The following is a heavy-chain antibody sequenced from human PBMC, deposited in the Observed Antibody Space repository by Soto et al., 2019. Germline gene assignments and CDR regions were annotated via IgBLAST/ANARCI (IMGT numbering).Heavy chain of an antibody. J-gene: IGHJ4*02. CDR3: AKGPADSSGWYYFDY. V-gene: IGHV3-23*01. CDR2: ISGSGGST. D-gene: IGHD6-19*01. CDR1: GFTFSSYA. Sequence: GGSLRLSCAASGFTFSSYAMSWVRQAPGKGLEWVSAISGSGGSTYYADSVKGRFTISRDNSKNTLYLQMNSLRAEDTAVYYCAKGPADSSGWYYFDYWGQGTLVTVSS.